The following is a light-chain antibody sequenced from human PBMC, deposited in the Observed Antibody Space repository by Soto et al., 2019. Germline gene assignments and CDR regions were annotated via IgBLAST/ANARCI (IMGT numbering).Light chain of an antibody. CDR1: SSDVGGYNY. Sequence: QSVLTEPPSVSGSPGQSMTISCTGTSSDVGGYNYVSWYQQHPGKAPKLMIYDVSNRPSGVSNRFSGSKSGNTASLTISGLQAEDEADYYCSSYTSSSTVVFGGGTKVTVL. CDR3: SSYTSSSTVV. J-gene: IGLJ2*01. V-gene: IGLV2-14*01. CDR2: DVS.